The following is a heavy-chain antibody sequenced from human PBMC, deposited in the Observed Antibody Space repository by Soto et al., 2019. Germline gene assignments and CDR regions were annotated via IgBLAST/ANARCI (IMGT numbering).Heavy chain of an antibody. D-gene: IGHD6-6*01. CDR1: GGSISSSNW. CDR2: IYHSGST. J-gene: IGHJ4*02. V-gene: IGHV4-4*02. Sequence: QVQLQESGPGLVKPSGTLSLTCAVSGGSISSSNWWSWVRQPPGKGLEWIGEIYHSGSTNYNPSLKSRVTISVDKSTNQFSLKLSSVTAADTAVYYCARGDYSSSQVGSYFDYWGQGTLVTVSS. CDR3: ARGDYSSSQVGSYFDY.